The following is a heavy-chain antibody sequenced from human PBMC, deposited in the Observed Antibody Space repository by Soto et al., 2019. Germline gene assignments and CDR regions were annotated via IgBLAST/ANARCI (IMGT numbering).Heavy chain of an antibody. CDR1: GFTFSSYS. Sequence: GGSLRLSCAASGFTFSSYSMNWVRQAPGKGLEWVSSISSSSSYIYYADSVKGRFTISRDNPKNSLYLQMNSLRAEDTAVYYCARDHGGQTSNFDYWGQGTLVTVSS. CDR2: ISSSSSYI. CDR3: ARDHGGQTSNFDY. J-gene: IGHJ4*02. V-gene: IGHV3-21*01.